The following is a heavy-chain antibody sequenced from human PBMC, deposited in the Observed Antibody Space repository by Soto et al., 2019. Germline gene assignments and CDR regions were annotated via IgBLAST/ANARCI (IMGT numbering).Heavy chain of an antibody. J-gene: IGHJ6*03. Sequence: VQLVESGGGLVKPGGSLRLSCAASGFTFSSYSMNWVRQAPGKGLEWVSSISSSSSYIYYEDSVKGRFTISRDNAKNSLYLQMNSLRAEDTAVYYCARVKGNPPGELGYHYYMDVWGKGTTVTVSS. CDR2: ISSSSSYI. D-gene: IGHD1-1*01. CDR3: ARVKGNPPGELGYHYYMDV. CDR1: GFTFSSYS. V-gene: IGHV3-21*01.